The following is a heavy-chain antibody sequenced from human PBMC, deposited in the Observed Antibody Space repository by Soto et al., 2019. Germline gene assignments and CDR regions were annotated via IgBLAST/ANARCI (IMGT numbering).Heavy chain of an antibody. CDR1: GGSISSYY. CDR3: ARGLAMVRGVTYYYYGMDV. D-gene: IGHD3-10*01. Sequence: SETRSLTCTVSGGSISSYYWSWIRQPPGKGLEWIGYIYYSGSTNYNTSLKSRVTISVDTSKNQFSLKLSSVTAADTAVYYCARGLAMVRGVTYYYYGMDVWGQGTTVTVPS. CDR2: IYYSGST. V-gene: IGHV4-59*01. J-gene: IGHJ6*02.